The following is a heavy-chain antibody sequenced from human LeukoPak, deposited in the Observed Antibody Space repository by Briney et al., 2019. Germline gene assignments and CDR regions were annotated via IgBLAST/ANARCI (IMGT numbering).Heavy chain of an antibody. J-gene: IGHJ5*02. Sequence: GGSLRLSCAASGFTFSRYAMSWVRQAPGKGLEWVSVIYSEGSTYYADSVKGRFTISRDNSKNTLYLQMNSLRAEDTAVYYCARNVFSSWGQGTLVTVSS. CDR3: ARNVFSS. CDR1: GFTFSRYA. CDR2: IYSEGST. V-gene: IGHV3-53*01.